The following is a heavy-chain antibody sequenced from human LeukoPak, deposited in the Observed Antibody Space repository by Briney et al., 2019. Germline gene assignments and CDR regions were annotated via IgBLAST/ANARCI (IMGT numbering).Heavy chain of an antibody. CDR3: ADILSSRVDY. CDR1: GFTFSSFG. Sequence: PGGSLRLSCAASGFTFSSFGMHWVRQAPGKGLECLSVISYDGSGKYYADSVRGRFTISRDNSKNTLYLQMNSLRAEDTAVYYCADILSSRVDYWGQGTLVTVSS. J-gene: IGHJ4*02. CDR2: ISYDGSGK. D-gene: IGHD6-13*01. V-gene: IGHV3-30*03.